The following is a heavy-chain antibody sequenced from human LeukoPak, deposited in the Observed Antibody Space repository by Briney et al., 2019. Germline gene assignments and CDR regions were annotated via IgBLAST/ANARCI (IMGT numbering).Heavy chain of an antibody. Sequence: ASVKVSCKASGYTFTGYSIHWVRQAPGQGIEWMGCINPKTGDTNYPHKCEGRVTITRDPSISTAYMELSSLRSEDTAVYYCARSGGYCSSTSCYAAFDIWGQGTMVTVSS. D-gene: IGHD2-2*01. J-gene: IGHJ3*02. CDR1: GYTFTGYS. V-gene: IGHV1-2*02. CDR2: INPKTGDT. CDR3: ARSGGYCSSTSCYAAFDI.